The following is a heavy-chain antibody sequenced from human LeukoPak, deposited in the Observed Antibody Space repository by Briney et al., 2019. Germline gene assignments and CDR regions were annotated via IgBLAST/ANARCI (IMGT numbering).Heavy chain of an antibody. V-gene: IGHV4-34*01. CDR3: ARVYYYDSSGYYKIGYLDY. Sequence: PSETLSLTCAVYGGSFSGYYWSWIRQPPGKGLEWIGEINHSGSTNYNPSLKSRVTISVGTSKNQFSLKLSSVTAADTAVYYCARVYYYDSSGYYKIGYLDYWGQGTLVTVSS. CDR2: INHSGST. J-gene: IGHJ4*02. CDR1: GGSFSGYY. D-gene: IGHD3-22*01.